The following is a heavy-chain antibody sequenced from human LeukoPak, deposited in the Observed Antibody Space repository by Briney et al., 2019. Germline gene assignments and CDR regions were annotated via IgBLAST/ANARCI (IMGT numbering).Heavy chain of an antibody. Sequence: SETLSLTCTVSGGSINSYYWSWIRQPPGQGLEWIGYFYYSGSTNYNPSLSSRVTISVDTSKNQFSLKLRSVTAADTAVYYCAKSKSYNDPYAFDMWGQGTMVTVSS. CDR3: AKSKSYNDPYAFDM. J-gene: IGHJ3*02. V-gene: IGHV4-59*08. CDR2: FYYSGST. D-gene: IGHD5-24*01. CDR1: GGSINSYY.